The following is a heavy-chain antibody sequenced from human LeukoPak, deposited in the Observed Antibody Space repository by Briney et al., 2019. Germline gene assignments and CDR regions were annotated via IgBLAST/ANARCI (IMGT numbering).Heavy chain of an antibody. CDR3: ASYMVRGVTYNWFDP. CDR2: INPNSGGT. Sequence: ASVKVSCKASGYTFTGYYMHWVRQDPGQGLEWMGWINPNSGGTNYAQKFQGRVTMTRDTSISTAYMELSRLRSDDTAVYYCASYMVRGVTYNWFDPWGQGTLVTVSS. D-gene: IGHD3-10*01. J-gene: IGHJ5*02. CDR1: GYTFTGYY. V-gene: IGHV1-2*02.